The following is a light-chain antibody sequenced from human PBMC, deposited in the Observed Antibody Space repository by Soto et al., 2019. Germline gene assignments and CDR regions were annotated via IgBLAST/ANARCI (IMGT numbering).Light chain of an antibody. CDR2: DVN. V-gene: IGLV2-14*03. J-gene: IGLJ1*01. CDR1: SNDVGHFNY. CDR3: TSFTTSDTFV. Sequence: QPVLAQPASVSGSPGQSITISCTGTSNDVGHFNYVSWFQQHPGKAPKLLIFDVNNWPSGVSDRFSGSKSGNTASLTISGLQPEDEADYYCTSFTTSDTFVFGSGTKVTVL.